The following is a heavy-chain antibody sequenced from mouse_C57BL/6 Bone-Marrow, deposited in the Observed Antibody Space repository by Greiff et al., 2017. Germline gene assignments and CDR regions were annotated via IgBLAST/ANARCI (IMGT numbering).Heavy chain of an antibody. Sequence: QVQLQQSGPELVKPGASVKLSCKASGYTFTSYDINWVKQRPGPGLEWIGWIYPRDGSTKYNEKFKGKATLTVDTSSSTAYMELHSLTSEDSAVYFGARDYGSSYWYFDVWGTGTTGTVSS. CDR3: ARDYGSSYWYFDV. V-gene: IGHV1-85*01. CDR1: GYTFTSYD. CDR2: IYPRDGST. J-gene: IGHJ1*03. D-gene: IGHD1-1*01.